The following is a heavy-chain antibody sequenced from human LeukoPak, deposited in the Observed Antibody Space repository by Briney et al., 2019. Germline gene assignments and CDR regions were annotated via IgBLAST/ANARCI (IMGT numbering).Heavy chain of an antibody. D-gene: IGHD3-16*02. J-gene: IGHJ3*02. Sequence: PSETLSLTCAVYGGSFSGYYWSWIRQPPGKGLEWIGEINHSGSTNYNPSLKSRVTISVDTSKNQFSLKLSSVTAADTAVYYCARGLMITFGGVIVWGAFDIWGQGTMVTVSS. CDR1: GGSFSGYY. V-gene: IGHV4-34*01. CDR2: INHSGST. CDR3: ARGLMITFGGVIVWGAFDI.